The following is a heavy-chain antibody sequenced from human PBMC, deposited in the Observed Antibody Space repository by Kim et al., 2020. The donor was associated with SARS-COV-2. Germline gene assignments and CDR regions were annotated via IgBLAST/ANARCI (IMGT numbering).Heavy chain of an antibody. CDR1: GGSISSGGYY. J-gene: IGHJ5*02. D-gene: IGHD6-13*01. Sequence: SETLSLTCTVSGGSISSGGYYWSWIRQHPGKGLEWIGYIYYSGSTYYNPSLKSRVTISVDTSKNQFSLKLSSVTAADTAVYYCARFQSLIAAAGPGWFDPWGQGTLVTVSS. V-gene: IGHV4-31*03. CDR3: ARFQSLIAAAGPGWFDP. CDR2: IYYSGST.